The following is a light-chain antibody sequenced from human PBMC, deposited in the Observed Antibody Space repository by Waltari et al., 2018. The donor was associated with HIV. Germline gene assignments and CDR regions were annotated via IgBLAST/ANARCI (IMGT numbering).Light chain of an antibody. CDR1: SSYVGRYNL. V-gene: IGLV2-23*02. J-gene: IGLJ1*01. CDR3: CSYAGSSTCYV. Sequence: QSALPQPASVSGSPGQSITIPCTGTSSYVGRYNLASWYQQNPGKAPKLMIYAVSKRPSGVSNRFSGSKSGNTASLTISGLQAEDEADYYCCSYAGSSTCYVFGTGTKVTVL. CDR2: AVS.